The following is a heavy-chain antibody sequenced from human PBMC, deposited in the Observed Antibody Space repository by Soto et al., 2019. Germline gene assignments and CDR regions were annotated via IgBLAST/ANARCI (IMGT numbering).Heavy chain of an antibody. CDR2: ISTYNGDT. J-gene: IGHJ6*02. CDR3: ARQGSWPYYYYGLDV. CDR1: GYTFTTSG. Sequence: GPEVRKPGASVKVSCEASGYTFTTSGISWVRQVPGQGLEWMGWISTYNGDTNSAQNFQGRVLMTADTSTGTADMELMSLKSDDTAVYYCARQGSWPYYYYGLDVWGQGTTVTVSS. V-gene: IGHV1-18*01. D-gene: IGHD1-26*01.